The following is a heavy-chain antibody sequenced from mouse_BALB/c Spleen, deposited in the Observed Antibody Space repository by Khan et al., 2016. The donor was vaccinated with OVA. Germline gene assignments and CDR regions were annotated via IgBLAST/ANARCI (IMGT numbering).Heavy chain of an antibody. CDR2: ISTYNGNT. Sequence: QVQLQQSGPEVVRPGVSVKLSCKGSGYTFPDYAMHWVKQSHAKSLEWIGVISTYNGNTTYNQMFKGKATMTVDKSSRTAYMELARLTSEDSAISSCARDWAAWFAYWGQGTLVTVSA. V-gene: IGHV1S137*01. D-gene: IGHD4-1*01. J-gene: IGHJ3*01. CDR3: ARDWAAWFAY. CDR1: GYTFPDYA.